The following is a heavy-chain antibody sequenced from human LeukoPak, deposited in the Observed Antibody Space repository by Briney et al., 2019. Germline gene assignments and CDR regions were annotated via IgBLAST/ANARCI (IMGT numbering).Heavy chain of an antibody. CDR1: GFTFSSYS. V-gene: IGHV3-21*01. Sequence: PGGSLRLSCAASGFTFSSYSMNWVRQAPGKGLEWVSSISSSSSYIYYADSVKGRFTISRDNAKNSLYLQMNSLRAEDTAVYYCARDPMWDYYDSSGYFLFDYWGQGTLVTVSS. CDR3: ARDPMWDYYDSSGYFLFDY. CDR2: ISSSSSYI. D-gene: IGHD3-22*01. J-gene: IGHJ4*02.